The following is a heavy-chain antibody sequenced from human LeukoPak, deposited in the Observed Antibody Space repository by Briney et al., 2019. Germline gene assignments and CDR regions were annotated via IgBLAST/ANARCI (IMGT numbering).Heavy chain of an antibody. Sequence: SETLSLTCTVSGGSISSHYWSWFRQTPGERPEWIAFIYYSGTTNYNPSLKGRVAISINSSKNQFSLKLSSVTAADTAIYYCARGTGFYDSSGHYYWGYFDSWGQGTLVPVSS. CDR1: GGSISSHY. CDR2: IYYSGTT. V-gene: IGHV4-59*11. CDR3: ARGTGFYDSSGHYYWGYFDS. J-gene: IGHJ4*02. D-gene: IGHD3-22*01.